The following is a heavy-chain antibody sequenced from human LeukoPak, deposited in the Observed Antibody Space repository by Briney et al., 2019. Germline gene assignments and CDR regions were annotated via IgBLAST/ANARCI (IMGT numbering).Heavy chain of an antibody. CDR1: GFTFDDYG. V-gene: IGHV3-20*04. CDR2: INWNGGST. CDR3: TRDRYSSGWYAFDI. D-gene: IGHD6-19*01. Sequence: GGSLRLSCAASGFTFDDYGMSWVRQAPGKGLEWVSGINWNGGSTGYADSVKGRFTISRDNAKNSLYLQMNSLRAEDTALYYCTRDRYSSGWYAFDIWGQGTMVTVSS. J-gene: IGHJ3*02.